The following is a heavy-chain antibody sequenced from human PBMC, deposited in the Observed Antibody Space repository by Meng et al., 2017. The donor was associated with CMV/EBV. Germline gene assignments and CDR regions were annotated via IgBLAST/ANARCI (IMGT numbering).Heavy chain of an antibody. CDR3: ARGYCSGGSCYRGYYYGMDV. D-gene: IGHD2-15*01. J-gene: IGHJ6*02. CDR2: IYYSGST. V-gene: IGHV4-59*01. CDR1: GGSISSYY. Sequence: SETLSLTCTVSGGSISSYYWSWIRQPPGKGLEWIGYIYYSGSTNYNPSLKSRVTISVDTSKNQFSLKLSSVTAADTAVYYCARGYCSGGSCYRGYYYGMDVWGQGTTVTVSS.